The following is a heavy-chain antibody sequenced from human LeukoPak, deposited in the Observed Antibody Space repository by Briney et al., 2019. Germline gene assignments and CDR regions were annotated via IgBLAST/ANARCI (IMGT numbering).Heavy chain of an antibody. CDR2: IYSGDTT. V-gene: IGHV3-53*01. J-gene: IGHJ4*02. CDR3: ARRAGGYSHPYDY. D-gene: IGHD5-12*01. Sequence: GGSLRLSCAVSGFTDSGNYMSWVRQTPGKGLEWVSLIYSGDTTLYADSVKGRFTISRDISKNTVYLQMNSLRAEDTAVYYCARRAGGYSHPYDYWGQGILVTVSS. CDR1: GFTDSGNY.